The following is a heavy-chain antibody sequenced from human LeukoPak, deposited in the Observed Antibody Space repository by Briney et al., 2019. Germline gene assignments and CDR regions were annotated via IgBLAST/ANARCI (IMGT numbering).Heavy chain of an antibody. CDR2: IIPILGIA. Sequence: GASVKASCKASGGTFSSYAISWVRQAPGQGLEWMGRIIPILGIANYAQKFQGRVTITADKSTSTAYMELSSLRSEDTAVYYCASVGGDKPDYYYYGMDVWGQGTSVTVSS. V-gene: IGHV1-69*04. CDR1: GGTFSSYA. D-gene: IGHD2-21*01. CDR3: ASVGGDKPDYYYYGMDV. J-gene: IGHJ6*02.